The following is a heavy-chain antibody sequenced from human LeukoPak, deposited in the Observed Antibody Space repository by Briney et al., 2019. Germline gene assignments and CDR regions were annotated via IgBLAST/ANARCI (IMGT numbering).Heavy chain of an antibody. J-gene: IGHJ6*02. CDR3: ARDYSYAMDV. D-gene: IGHD2-21*01. Sequence: GGSLRLSCAASGFTFSTYWMSWVGHAPGRGLEGVANIKHDGSEIFYVDSVRGRFTISRDNAKNSLYLQMHSLRPEDTAVYYCARDYSYAMDVWGQGTTVTVSS. CDR2: IKHDGSEI. CDR1: GFTFSTYW. V-gene: IGHV3-7*01.